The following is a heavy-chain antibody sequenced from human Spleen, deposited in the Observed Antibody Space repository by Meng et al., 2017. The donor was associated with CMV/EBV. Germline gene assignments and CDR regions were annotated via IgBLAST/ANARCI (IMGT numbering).Heavy chain of an antibody. CDR3: ARDQSHGGNMVGFDY. D-gene: IGHD2-15*01. V-gene: IGHV3-21*04. CDR2: ISSTKNHI. J-gene: IGHJ4*02. CDR1: GFTFNSYS. Sequence: GESLKISCAGSGFTFNSYSMNWVRQAPGKGLEWVSSISSTKNHIYYADSFEGRFTISRDNAKNSLYLQMNSLRAEDTAFYYCARDQSHGGNMVGFDYWGQGTLVTVSS.